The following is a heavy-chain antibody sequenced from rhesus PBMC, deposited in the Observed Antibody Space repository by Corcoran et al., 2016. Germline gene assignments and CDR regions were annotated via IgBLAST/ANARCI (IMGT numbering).Heavy chain of an antibody. Sequence: EVQLVESGGGLVQPGGSLRLFCAASGFHFGDHVINWVRQAPGKWLEWVAAISGSRDYMSYADSVKGRFTIYRDNAKNSLSLQMTSLRVEDRAVYFCTREMVGYGGFDYWGQGALVTVSS. D-gene: IGHD6-37*01. CDR3: TREMVGYGGFDY. J-gene: IGHJ4*01. V-gene: IGHV3-183*01. CDR1: GFHFGDHV. CDR2: ISGSRDYM.